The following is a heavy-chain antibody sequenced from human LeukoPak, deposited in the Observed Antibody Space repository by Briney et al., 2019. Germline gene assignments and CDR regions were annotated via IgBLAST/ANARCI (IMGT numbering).Heavy chain of an antibody. Sequence: SETLSLTCAVSGYSISSGYYWGWIRQPPGKGLGWIGWIYHSGSTYYNPSLKSRVTISVDTSKNQCSLELNSVTAAGTAVYYCAREDSSSSYYMDVWGKGTTVTVSS. V-gene: IGHV4-38-2*02. CDR1: GYSISSGYY. D-gene: IGHD6-6*01. CDR2: IYHSGST. J-gene: IGHJ6*03. CDR3: AREDSSSSYYMDV.